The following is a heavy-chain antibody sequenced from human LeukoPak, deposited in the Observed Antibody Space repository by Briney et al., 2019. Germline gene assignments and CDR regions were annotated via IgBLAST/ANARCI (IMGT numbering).Heavy chain of an antibody. Sequence: SETLSLTCTVSGYSISSGYYWGWIRQPPGKGLEWIGSIYHSGSTYYNPSLKSRVTISVDTSKNQFSLKLSSVTAADTAVYYCARVNYRVLVGDAFDIWGQGTMVTVSS. V-gene: IGHV4-38-2*02. CDR2: IYHSGST. CDR1: GYSISSGYY. D-gene: IGHD3-10*01. J-gene: IGHJ3*02. CDR3: ARVNYRVLVGDAFDI.